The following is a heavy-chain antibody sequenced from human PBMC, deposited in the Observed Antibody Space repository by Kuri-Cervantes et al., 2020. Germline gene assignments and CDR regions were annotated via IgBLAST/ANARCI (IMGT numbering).Heavy chain of an antibody. J-gene: IGHJ5*02. CDR3: ASLRITMVRGVIGAQYNLFDP. D-gene: IGHD3-10*01. CDR2: IYYSGST. CDR1: GGSISSGSYY. Sequence: LRLSCTVSGGSISSGSYYWGWIRQPPGKGLEWIGYIYYSGSTYYNPSLKSRVTISVDTSKNQFSLKLSSVTAADPAVYYCASLRITMVRGVIGAQYNLFDPWGQGTLVTVSS. V-gene: IGHV4-30-4*08.